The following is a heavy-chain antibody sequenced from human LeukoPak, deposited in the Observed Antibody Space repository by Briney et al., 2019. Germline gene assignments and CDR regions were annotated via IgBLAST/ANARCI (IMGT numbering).Heavy chain of an antibody. CDR2: ISSRSSYI. J-gene: IGHJ3*01. D-gene: IGHD1-1*01. CDR1: GFTFSSYS. Sequence: PGGSLRLSCAASGFTFSSYSMNWVRQAPGKGLEWVSSISSRSSYIYYADSVKGRFTISRDNAKNSLYLQMNSLRAEDTAVYYCARDRYNWNDEYDAFDLWGQGTMVTVSS. V-gene: IGHV3-21*01. CDR3: ARDRYNWNDEYDAFDL.